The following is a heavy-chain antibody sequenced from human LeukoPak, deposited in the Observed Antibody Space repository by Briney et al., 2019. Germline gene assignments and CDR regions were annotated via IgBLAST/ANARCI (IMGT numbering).Heavy chain of an antibody. CDR1: GLTFSNNA. CDR3: AKTSEWELLNYFDY. V-gene: IGHV3-23*01. D-gene: IGHD1-26*01. Sequence: GGSLRLSCAASGLTFSNNAMNWVRQAPGKGLEWVSVITGDGGTTDYADSVKGRFTISRDNSKNTLYLQMNSLRAEDTAVYYCAKTSEWELLNYFDYWGQGTLVTVSS. J-gene: IGHJ4*02. CDR2: ITGDGGTT.